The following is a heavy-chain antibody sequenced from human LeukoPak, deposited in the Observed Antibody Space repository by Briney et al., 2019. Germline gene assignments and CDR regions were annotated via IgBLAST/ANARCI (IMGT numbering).Heavy chain of an antibody. CDR2: ISYDGSNK. Sequence: GGSLRLSCAASGFTFSSYGMHWVRQAPGKGLEWVAVISYDGSNKYYADSVKGRFTISRDNSKNTLYLQINSLTAEDTAVYYCAKDLRYCSITSCYPTPIDSWGQGTLVTVSS. CDR1: GFTFSSYG. CDR3: AKDLRYCSITSCYPTPIDS. V-gene: IGHV3-30*18. J-gene: IGHJ5*01. D-gene: IGHD2-2*01.